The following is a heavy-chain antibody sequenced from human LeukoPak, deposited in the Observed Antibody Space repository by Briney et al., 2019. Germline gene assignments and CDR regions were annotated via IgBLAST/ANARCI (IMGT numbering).Heavy chain of an antibody. D-gene: IGHD2-21*02. Sequence: SETLSLTCAVYGGPFSGYYWSWIRQPPGKGLEWIGEINHSGSTNYNPSLKSRVTISVDTSKNQFSLNLSSVTAADTAVYYCARTAGYYYYYMDVWSKGTTVTVSS. CDR2: INHSGST. CDR1: GGPFSGYY. J-gene: IGHJ6*03. V-gene: IGHV4-34*01. CDR3: ARTAGYYYYYMDV.